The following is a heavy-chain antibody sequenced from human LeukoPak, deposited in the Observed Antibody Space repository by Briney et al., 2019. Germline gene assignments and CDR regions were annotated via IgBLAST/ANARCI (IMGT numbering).Heavy chain of an antibody. V-gene: IGHV3-23*01. CDR2: ISGSGGST. CDR3: AKRLQLWYYYYYYYMDV. Sequence: GGSLRLSCAASGFTFSSYAMSWVRQAPGKGLEWVSAISGSGGSTYYADSVKGRFTISRDNSKNTLYLQMNSLRAEDTAVYYCAKRLQLWYYYYYYYMDVWGKGTTVTVSS. J-gene: IGHJ6*03. CDR1: GFTFSSYA. D-gene: IGHD5-18*01.